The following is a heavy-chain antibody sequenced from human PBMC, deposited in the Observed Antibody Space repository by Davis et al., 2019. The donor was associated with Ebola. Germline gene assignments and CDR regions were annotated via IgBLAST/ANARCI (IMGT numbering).Heavy chain of an antibody. CDR1: GFTFSSYW. Sequence: HTGGSLRLSCPAPGFTFSSYWMHWVRQAPGKGLVWVSRINSDGSSTSYADSVKGRFTISRDNAKNTLYLQMNSLRAEDTAVYYCARAGSVSASMVRGVTPLFDPWGQGTLVTVSS. J-gene: IGHJ5*02. D-gene: IGHD3-10*01. V-gene: IGHV3-74*01. CDR2: INSDGSST. CDR3: ARAGSVSASMVRGVTPLFDP.